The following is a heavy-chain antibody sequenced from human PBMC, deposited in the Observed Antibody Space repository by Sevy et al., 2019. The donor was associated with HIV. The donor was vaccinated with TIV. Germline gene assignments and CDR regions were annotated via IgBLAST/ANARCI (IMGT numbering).Heavy chain of an antibody. CDR2: ISWNSAFI. D-gene: IGHD6-19*01. CDR1: GFTFDAYA. V-gene: IGHV3-9*01. CDR3: AKDGGSGSGPSAEYFHH. J-gene: IGHJ1*01. Sequence: GGSLRLSCAASGFTFDAYAMHWVRQAPGQGLEWVSGISWNSAFIGYADSVKGRLTISRDNAKNSLYLQMNSLKPEDTAFYYCAKDGGSGSGPSAEYFHHWGQGTLVTVSS.